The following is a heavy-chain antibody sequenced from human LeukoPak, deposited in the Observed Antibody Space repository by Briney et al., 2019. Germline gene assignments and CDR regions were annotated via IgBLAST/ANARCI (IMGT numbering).Heavy chain of an antibody. Sequence: EASVKVSCKASGGTFSSYAISWVRQAPGQGLEWMGGIIPIFGTANYARKFQGRVTITADESTSTAYMELSSLRSEDTAVYYCARTCEAKATINYYYYYYMDVWGKGTTVTVSS. V-gene: IGHV1-69*01. CDR3: ARTCEAKATINYYYYYYMDV. CDR2: IIPIFGTA. D-gene: IGHD5-12*01. CDR1: GGTFSSYA. J-gene: IGHJ6*03.